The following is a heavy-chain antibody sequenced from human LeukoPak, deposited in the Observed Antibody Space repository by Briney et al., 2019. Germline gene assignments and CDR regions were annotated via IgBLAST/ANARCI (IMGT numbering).Heavy chain of an antibody. J-gene: IGHJ4*02. V-gene: IGHV4-34*01. CDR3: GRIVADIDY. D-gene: IGHD2-21*01. CDR2: INHSGST. Sequence: SETLSLTCAVYGGSFSGYYWSWIRQPPGKGLEWIGEINHSGSTNYNPSLKSRVTISVDTSKNQFSLKLSSVTAADTAVYYCGRIVADIDYWGQGTLVTVSS. CDR1: GGSFSGYY.